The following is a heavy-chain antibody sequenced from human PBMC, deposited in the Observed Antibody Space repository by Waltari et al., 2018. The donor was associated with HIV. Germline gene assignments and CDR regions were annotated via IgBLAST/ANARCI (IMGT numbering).Heavy chain of an antibody. Sequence: QITLKESGPTLVKPTQTLTLTCTFSGFSLSTSGVGVGWIRQPPGTALEWLALIYWDDDKRYSPSLKSRLTITKDTSKNQVVLTMTNMDPVDTATYYCAHWGALRLGELSPYYYYYYGMDVWGQGTTVTVSS. CDR3: AHWGALRLGELSPYYYYYYGMDV. J-gene: IGHJ6*02. CDR2: IYWDDDK. D-gene: IGHD3-16*02. CDR1: GFSLSTSGVG. V-gene: IGHV2-5*02.